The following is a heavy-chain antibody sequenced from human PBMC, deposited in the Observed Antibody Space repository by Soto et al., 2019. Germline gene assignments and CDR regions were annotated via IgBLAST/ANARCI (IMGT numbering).Heavy chain of an antibody. CDR3: ARGSEHSSSLSKLVPQIGGRRMDV. CDR1: GGTFSSYA. Sequence: QVQLVQSGAEVKKPGSSVKVSCKASGGTFSSYAISWVRQAPGQGLEWMGGIIPILGTENYAQKFQGTVTITADESTSKAYMELSSLRSEDTAVYYCARGSEHSSSLSKLVPQIGGRRMDVWGHGTTVTVSS. V-gene: IGHV1-69*01. D-gene: IGHD6-6*01. CDR2: IIPILGTE. J-gene: IGHJ6*02.